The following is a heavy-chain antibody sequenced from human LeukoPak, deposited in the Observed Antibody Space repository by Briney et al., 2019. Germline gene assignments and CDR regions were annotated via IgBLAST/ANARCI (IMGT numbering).Heavy chain of an antibody. CDR2: MNPNTGNT. D-gene: IGHD5-12*01. Sequence: ASVKVSCKASGYTFTSHDINWVRQATGQGLEWMGWMNPNTGNTGYAQKLQSRVTMTRNTSISTAYMELSRLRSEDTAVYYCARVRRGDSGYGSLDIWGQGTMVTVSS. J-gene: IGHJ3*02. CDR3: ARVRRGDSGYGSLDI. V-gene: IGHV1-8*01. CDR1: GYTFTSHD.